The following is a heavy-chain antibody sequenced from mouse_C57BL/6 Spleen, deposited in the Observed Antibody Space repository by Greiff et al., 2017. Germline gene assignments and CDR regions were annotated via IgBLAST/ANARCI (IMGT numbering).Heavy chain of an antibody. CDR1: GYAFSSSW. CDR3: AREVYGNYAMDY. V-gene: IGHV1-82*01. J-gene: IGHJ4*01. Sequence: VKVVESGPELVKPGASVKISCKASGYAFSSSWMNWVKQRPGKGLEWIGRIYPGDGDTNYNGKFKGKATLTADKSSSTAYMQLSSLTSEDSAVYFCAREVYGNYAMDYWGQGTSVTVSS. CDR2: IYPGDGDT. D-gene: IGHD2-1*01.